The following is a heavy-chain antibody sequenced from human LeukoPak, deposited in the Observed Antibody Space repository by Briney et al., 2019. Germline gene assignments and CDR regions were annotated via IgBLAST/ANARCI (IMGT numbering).Heavy chain of an antibody. CDR2: ISGSGGST. CDR1: GFTFSSYA. D-gene: IGHD3-10*01. CDR3: ATAEGFGELLD. J-gene: IGHJ4*02. Sequence: GSLRLSCAASGFTFSSYALSWVRQAPGKGLEWVLAISGSGGSTYYADSVKGRFTISRDNSKNTLYLQMNSLRAEDTAVYYCATAEGFGELLDWGQGTLVTVSS. V-gene: IGHV3-23*01.